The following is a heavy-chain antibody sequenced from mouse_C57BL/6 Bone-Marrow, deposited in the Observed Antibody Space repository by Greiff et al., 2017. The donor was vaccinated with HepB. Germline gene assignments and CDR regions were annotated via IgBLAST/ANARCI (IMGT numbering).Heavy chain of an antibody. D-gene: IGHD2-1*01. J-gene: IGHJ2*01. CDR2: IYPSDSET. V-gene: IGHV1-61*01. Sequence: QVQLQQPGAELVRPGSSVKLSCKASGYTFTSYWMDWVKQRPGQGLEWIGNIYPSDSETHYNQKFKDKATLTVDKSSSTAYMQLSSLTSEDSAVYYCARTWEGNYEGVDDYWGQGTTLTVSS. CDR1: GYTFTSYW. CDR3: ARTWEGNYEGVDDY.